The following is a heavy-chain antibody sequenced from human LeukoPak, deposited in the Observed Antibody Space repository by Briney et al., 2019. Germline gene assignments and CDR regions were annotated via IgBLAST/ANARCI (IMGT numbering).Heavy chain of an antibody. Sequence: GESPKISCKGSGYSFTNYWISWVRQMPGKGLEYMVRVDPSDSYTRYSPSFQGHVTISADKSISTAYLQWSSLKASDTAMYYCARPDDYGGKPAAFDIWGQGTMVTVSS. J-gene: IGHJ3*02. V-gene: IGHV5-10-1*01. CDR2: VDPSDSYT. CDR1: GYSFTNYW. D-gene: IGHD4-23*01. CDR3: ARPDDYGGKPAAFDI.